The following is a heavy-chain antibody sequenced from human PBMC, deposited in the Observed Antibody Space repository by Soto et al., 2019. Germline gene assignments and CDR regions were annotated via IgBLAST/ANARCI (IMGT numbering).Heavy chain of an antibody. CDR2: INPNSGNI. Sequence: ASVKVSCKASGNTFTSYDINWVRQATGHGLEWMGWINPNSGNIGYAQKFQGRVTMTRDTAIRTAYMEVSRLRSDDTAVYYCSRGRASGRCYLLGYWGQGALVTVSS. V-gene: IGHV1-8*01. CDR1: GNTFTSYD. D-gene: IGHD3-10*01. J-gene: IGHJ4*02. CDR3: SRGRASGRCYLLGY.